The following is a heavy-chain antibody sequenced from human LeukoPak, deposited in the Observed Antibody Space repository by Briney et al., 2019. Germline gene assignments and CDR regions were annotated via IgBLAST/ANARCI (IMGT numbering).Heavy chain of an antibody. V-gene: IGHV3-30*04. D-gene: IGHD6-13*01. CDR3: VRLTAAGRSTDFDY. CDR2: ISYDGSNR. J-gene: IGHJ4*02. Sequence: GTSLRLSCAASGFTFSSYAMHWVRQAPGKGLEWVAAISYDGSNRYYADSVKGRFTISRDNSKNTLYLQMNSLRTEDTAVYYCVRLTAAGRSTDFDYWGQGTLVTVSS. CDR1: GFTFSSYA.